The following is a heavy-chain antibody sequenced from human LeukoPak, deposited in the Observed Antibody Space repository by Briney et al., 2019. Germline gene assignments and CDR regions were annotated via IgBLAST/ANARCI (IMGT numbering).Heavy chain of an antibody. J-gene: IGHJ4*02. CDR1: GFTFSSYW. Sequence: GGSLRLSCAASGFTFSSYWMSWVRQAPGKGLEWVANIKQDGSEKYYVDSVKGRFTISRDNAKNSLYLQMNSLRAEDTAVYYCARDRDYGGNSFSFDYWGQGTLVTVSS. CDR3: ARDRDYGGNSFSFDY. V-gene: IGHV3-7*01. CDR2: IKQDGSEK. D-gene: IGHD4-23*01.